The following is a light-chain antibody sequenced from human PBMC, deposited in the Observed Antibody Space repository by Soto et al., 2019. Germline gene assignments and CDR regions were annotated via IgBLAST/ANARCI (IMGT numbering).Light chain of an antibody. CDR2: AAS. J-gene: IGKJ3*01. CDR3: QQSYSTHPFT. Sequence: DIQMTQSPSSLSASVGDRVTITCRASQSISSYLNWYQQKPGKAPKLLIYAASSLQSGVPSRFSGSGSGTDFTLTIRSLKPEDFATYYCQQSYSTHPFTFGPGTKVDIK. V-gene: IGKV1-39*01. CDR1: QSISSY.